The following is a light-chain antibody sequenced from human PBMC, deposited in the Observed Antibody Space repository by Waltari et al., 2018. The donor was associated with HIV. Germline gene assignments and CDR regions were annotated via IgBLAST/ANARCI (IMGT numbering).Light chain of an antibody. CDR2: QDT. V-gene: IGLV3-1*01. CDR3: QVWDNNNAV. J-gene: IGLJ2*01. CDR1: KFGDKY. Sequence: SYELTQPPSMSVSPGQTAINACSGDKFGDKYVCWYQQRPGQSPVMVMYQDTERPSGVPERFSGSISGDTASLTISGTQPLDEADYYYQVWDNNNAVFGGGTKLTVL.